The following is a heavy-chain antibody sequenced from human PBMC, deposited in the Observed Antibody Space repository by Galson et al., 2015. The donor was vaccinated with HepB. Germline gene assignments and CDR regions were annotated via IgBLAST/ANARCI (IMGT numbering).Heavy chain of an antibody. CDR2: IWYDGSNK. V-gene: IGHV3-33*06. J-gene: IGHJ6*02. CDR3: AKDRGRNGDYTQPYYYYYYGMDV. D-gene: IGHD4-17*01. Sequence: SLRLSCAASGFTFSSYGMHWVRQAPGKGLEWVAVIWYDGSNKYYADSVKGRFTISRDNSKNTLYLQMNSLRAEDTAVYYCAKDRGRNGDYTQPYYYYYYGMDVWGQGTTVTVSS. CDR1: GFTFSSYG.